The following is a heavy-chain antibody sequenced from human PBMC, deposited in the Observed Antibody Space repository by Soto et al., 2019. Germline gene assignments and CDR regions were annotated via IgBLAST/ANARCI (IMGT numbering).Heavy chain of an antibody. V-gene: IGHV4-59*01. Sequence: SETLSLTCTVSGGSISSYYWSWIRQPPGKGLEWIGYIYYSGSTNYNPSLKSRVTISVDTSKNQFSLKLSSVTAADTAVYYCARVGSGSYYSQYYFDYWGQGTLVTVSS. CDR3: ARVGSGSYYSQYYFDY. D-gene: IGHD3-10*01. CDR2: IYYSGST. J-gene: IGHJ4*02. CDR1: GGSISSYY.